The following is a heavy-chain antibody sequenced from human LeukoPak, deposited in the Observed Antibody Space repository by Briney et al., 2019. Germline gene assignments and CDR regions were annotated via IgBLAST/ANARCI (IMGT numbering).Heavy chain of an antibody. D-gene: IGHD3-3*01. J-gene: IGHJ6*03. CDR1: GGSISSYY. CDR3: ARESEELRPYYYYYYMDV. CDR2: IYYSGST. Sequence: PSETLSLTCTASGGSISSYYWSWIRQPPGKGLEWIGYIYYSGSTNYNPSLKSRVTISVDTSKNQFSLELSSVTAADTAVYYCARESEELRPYYYYYYMDVWGKGTTVTVSS. V-gene: IGHV4-59*01.